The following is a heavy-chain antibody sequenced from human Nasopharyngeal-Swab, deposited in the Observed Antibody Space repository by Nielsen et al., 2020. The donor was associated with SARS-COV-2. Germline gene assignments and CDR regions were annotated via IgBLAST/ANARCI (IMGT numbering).Heavy chain of an antibody. D-gene: IGHD6-25*01. Sequence: WIRQPPGKGLEWIGYIYYSGSTNYNPSLKSRVTISVDTSKNQFSLKLSSVTAADTVVYYCARVSGIFNWFDPWGQGTLVTVSS. CDR2: IYYSGST. V-gene: IGHV4-59*01. CDR3: ARVSGIFNWFDP. J-gene: IGHJ5*02.